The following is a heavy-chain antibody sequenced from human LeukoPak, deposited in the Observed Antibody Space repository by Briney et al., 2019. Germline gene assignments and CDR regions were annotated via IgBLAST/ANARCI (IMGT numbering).Heavy chain of an antibody. Sequence: SETLSLTCTVSGGSISSGDYYWSWIRQPPGKGLEWIGYIYYSGSTYYNLSLKSRVTISVDTSKNQFSLKLSSVTAADTAVYYCARDGYSSGFDYWGRGTLVTVSS. V-gene: IGHV4-30-4*08. D-gene: IGHD6-19*01. CDR3: ARDGYSSGFDY. CDR2: IYYSGST. CDR1: GGSISSGDYY. J-gene: IGHJ4*02.